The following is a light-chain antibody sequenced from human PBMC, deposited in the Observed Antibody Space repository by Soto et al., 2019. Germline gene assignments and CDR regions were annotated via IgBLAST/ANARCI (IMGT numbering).Light chain of an antibody. CDR1: QTIGTY. CDR3: QRTYNAPLT. Sequence: IQMTQSPSSLAASVGDRITITCRASQTIGTYVNWYRQKSGAAPELLLYDASTLQSGVPSRFSGGASGTDFTLTISSRQLEDFATYYCQRTYNAPLTFGQETKVDIK. CDR2: DAS. V-gene: IGKV1-39*01. J-gene: IGKJ1*01.